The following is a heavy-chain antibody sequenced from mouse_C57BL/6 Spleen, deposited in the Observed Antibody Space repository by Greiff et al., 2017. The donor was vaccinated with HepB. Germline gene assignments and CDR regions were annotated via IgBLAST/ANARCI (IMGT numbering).Heavy chain of an antibody. Sequence: VKVVESGAELVKPGASVKISCKASGYAFSSYWMNWVKQRPGKGLEWIGQIYPGDGDTNYNGKFKGKATLTADKSSSTAYMQLSSLTSEDSAVYFYARDYGNYDGFAYWGQGTLVTVSA. J-gene: IGHJ3*01. V-gene: IGHV1-80*01. CDR3: ARDYGNYDGFAY. CDR1: GYAFSSYW. CDR2: IYPGDGDT. D-gene: IGHD2-1*01.